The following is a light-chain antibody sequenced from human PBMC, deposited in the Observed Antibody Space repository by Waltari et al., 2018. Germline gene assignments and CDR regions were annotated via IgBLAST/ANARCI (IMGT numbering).Light chain of an antibody. CDR3: SSYISSRIYVV. CDR2: DVT. Sequence: QSALTQPASVSGSPGQSITISCTGTSSDVGRYNYVSWYQQHPGKAPKLMIYDVTKRPSGVSNRFSGSKSGNTASLTISGLQAEDEADYYCSSYISSRIYVVFGGGTKLTVL. V-gene: IGLV2-14*01. CDR1: SSDVGRYNY. J-gene: IGLJ2*01.